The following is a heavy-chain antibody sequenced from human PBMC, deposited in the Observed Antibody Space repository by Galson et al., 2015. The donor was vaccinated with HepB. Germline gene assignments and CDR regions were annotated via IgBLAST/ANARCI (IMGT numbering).Heavy chain of an antibody. CDR2: IKEDGSVK. CDR1: GFTFSTYW. J-gene: IGHJ4*02. V-gene: IGHV3-7*03. D-gene: IGHD1-26*01. CDR3: ARVWPSGSSYFDY. Sequence: SLRLSCAASGFTFSTYWMSWVRQAPGKGLEWVANIKEDGSVKYYVDSVKGRFTVSRDDAKNSLYLQMNSLRAKDTAVYYCARVWPSGSSYFDYWGPGTLVIVSS.